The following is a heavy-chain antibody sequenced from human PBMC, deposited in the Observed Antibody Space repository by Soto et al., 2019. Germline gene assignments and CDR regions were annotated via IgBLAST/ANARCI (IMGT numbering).Heavy chain of an antibody. CDR3: ARPFGNDYYDFWSGPLIDAFDI. CDR1: GYTLTSYD. J-gene: IGHJ3*02. V-gene: IGHV1-8*01. CDR2: MNPNSGNT. Sequence: GASVKVSCKASGYTLTSYDINWVRQATGQGLEWMGWMNPNSGNTGYAQKFQGRVTMTRNTSISTAYMELSSLRSEDTAVYYCARPFGNDYYDFWSGPLIDAFDIWGQGTMVTVSS. D-gene: IGHD3-3*01.